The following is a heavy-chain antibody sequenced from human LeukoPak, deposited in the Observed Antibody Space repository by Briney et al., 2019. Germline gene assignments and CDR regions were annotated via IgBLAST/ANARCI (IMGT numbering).Heavy chain of an antibody. V-gene: IGHV4-59*01. D-gene: IGHD3-10*01. J-gene: IGHJ3*02. Sequence: SETLSLTCTVSGGSISSYYWSWIRQPPGKGLEWIGYIYYSGSTNYNPSLKSRVTISVDTSKNQFSLKLSSVTAADTAVYYCARWYYYGSGSRRDAFDIWGQGTMVTVSS. CDR2: IYYSGST. CDR3: ARWYYYGSGSRRDAFDI. CDR1: GGSISSYY.